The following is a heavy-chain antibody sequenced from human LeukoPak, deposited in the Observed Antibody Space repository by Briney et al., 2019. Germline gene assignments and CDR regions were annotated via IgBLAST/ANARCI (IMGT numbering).Heavy chain of an antibody. CDR2: IYYSGST. CDR3: ARPYYYGSGSYGFDP. CDR1: GGSISSSSYY. D-gene: IGHD3-10*01. Sequence: SETLSLTCTVSGGSISSSSYYWGWIRQPPGKGLEWIGSIYYSGSTYYKPSLKSRVTISVDTSKDQFSLKLSSVTAADTAVYYCARPYYYGSGSYGFDPWGQGTLVTVSS. V-gene: IGHV4-39*01. J-gene: IGHJ5*02.